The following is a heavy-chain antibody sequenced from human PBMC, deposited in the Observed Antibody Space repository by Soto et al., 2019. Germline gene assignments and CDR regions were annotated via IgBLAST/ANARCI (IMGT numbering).Heavy chain of an antibody. J-gene: IGHJ4*02. D-gene: IGHD1-1*01. CDR3: AKRATGTYFEY. Sequence: EVQLLESGGGLVQPGGSLRLSCAASGFTFSSYAMNWVRQAPGKGLEWVSVISGSGGSTYYADSVKGRFTISRDNSKNTLYPQTNGLGAEDTAVYYWAKRATGTYFEYWGQGPLVTVSS. V-gene: IGHV3-23*01. CDR1: GFTFSSYA. CDR2: ISGSGGST.